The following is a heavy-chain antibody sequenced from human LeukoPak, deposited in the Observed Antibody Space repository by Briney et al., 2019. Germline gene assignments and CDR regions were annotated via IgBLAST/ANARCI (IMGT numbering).Heavy chain of an antibody. Sequence: VASVKVSCKASGGTFSSYAISWVRQAPGQGLEWMGWISAYNGNTNYAQKLQGRVTMTTDTSTSTAYMELRSLRSDDTAVYYCARDVSGSYGFYYYYYYMDVWGKGTTVTVSS. CDR1: GGTFSSYA. CDR3: ARDVSGSYGFYYYYYYMDV. V-gene: IGHV1-18*01. CDR2: ISAYNGNT. D-gene: IGHD1-26*01. J-gene: IGHJ6*03.